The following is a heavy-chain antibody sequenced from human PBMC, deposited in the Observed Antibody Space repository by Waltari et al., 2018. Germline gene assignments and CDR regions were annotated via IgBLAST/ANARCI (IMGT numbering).Heavy chain of an antibody. J-gene: IGHJ3*02. CDR2: MNPNSGNT. CDR3: ARVRSRPAAILHAFDI. CDR1: GYTFTSYD. D-gene: IGHD2-2*02. V-gene: IGHV1-8*01. Sequence: QVQLVQSGAEVKKPGASVKVSCKASGYTFTSYDINWVRQATGQGLEWMGWMNPNSGNTGYAQKVQCRVTMTRNTAISTAYMERSSLRSEDTAVYYCARVRSRPAAILHAFDIWGQGTMVTVSS.